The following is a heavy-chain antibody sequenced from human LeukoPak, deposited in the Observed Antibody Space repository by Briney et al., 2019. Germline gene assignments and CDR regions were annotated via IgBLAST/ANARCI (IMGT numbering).Heavy chain of an antibody. CDR1: GFTFSSYG. CDR2: ISYDGGNK. Sequence: PGGSLRLSCAASGFTFSSYGMHWVRQAPGKGLEWVAVISYDGGNKYYADSVKGRFTISRDNSKNTLYLQMNSLRAEDTAVYYCAKDKDRNYYYMDVWGKGTTVTVSS. V-gene: IGHV3-30*18. CDR3: AKDKDRNYYYMDV. J-gene: IGHJ6*03.